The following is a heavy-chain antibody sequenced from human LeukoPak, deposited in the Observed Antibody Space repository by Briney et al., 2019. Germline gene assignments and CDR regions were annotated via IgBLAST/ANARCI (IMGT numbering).Heavy chain of an antibody. D-gene: IGHD4-17*01. CDR3: AKHPDYGDYGWYFDY. J-gene: IGHJ4*02. Sequence: GGSLRLSCAASGFTFSSYAMSWVRQAPGEGLEWVSAISGSGGSTYYADSVKGRFTISRDNSKNTQYLQMNSLRAEDTAVYYCAKHPDYGDYGWYFDYWGQGTLVTVSS. CDR1: GFTFSSYA. CDR2: ISGSGGST. V-gene: IGHV3-23*01.